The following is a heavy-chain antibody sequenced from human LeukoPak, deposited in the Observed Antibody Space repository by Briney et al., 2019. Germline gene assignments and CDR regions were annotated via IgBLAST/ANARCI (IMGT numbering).Heavy chain of an antibody. CDR1: GFTFSNYW. CDR2: INSDGSRT. V-gene: IGHV3-74*01. Sequence: GGSLRLSCAASGFTFSNYWMHWVRQAPGKGLVWVSRINSDGSRTSSADSVKGRFTISRDNSKNTLYLQMNSLRVEDTAVYYCARDGRALEEYWGQGTLVTVSS. J-gene: IGHJ4*02. CDR3: ARDGRALEEY. D-gene: IGHD2-15*01.